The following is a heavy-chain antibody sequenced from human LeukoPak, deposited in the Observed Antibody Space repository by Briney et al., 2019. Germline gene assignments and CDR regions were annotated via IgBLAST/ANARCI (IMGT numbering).Heavy chain of an antibody. Sequence: GGSLRLSCAASGFTFSSYSMNWVRQAPGKGLEWVSSISSSSSYIYYADSVKGRFTISRDNAKNSMYLQMNSLRAEDTAVYYCARVKLWAIDYWGQGTLVTVSS. D-gene: IGHD5-18*01. CDR3: ARVKLWAIDY. J-gene: IGHJ4*02. CDR2: ISSSSSYI. CDR1: GFTFSSYS. V-gene: IGHV3-21*01.